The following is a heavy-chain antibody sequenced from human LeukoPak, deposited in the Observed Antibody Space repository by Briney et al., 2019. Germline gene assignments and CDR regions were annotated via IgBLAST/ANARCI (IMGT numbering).Heavy chain of an antibody. CDR2: IKQDGSEK. D-gene: IGHD3-3*01. J-gene: IGHJ5*02. CDR3: ARRPITYYDFWSGYYNWFNP. CDR1: GFTFRSYW. Sequence: TGGSLRLSCAASGFTFRSYWMSWVRQAPGKGLEWVANIKQDGSEKYYVDSVEGRFTISRDNAKNLLYLQMNSLRAEDTAVYYCARRPITYYDFWSGYYNWFNPWGQGTLVTVSS. V-gene: IGHV3-7*01.